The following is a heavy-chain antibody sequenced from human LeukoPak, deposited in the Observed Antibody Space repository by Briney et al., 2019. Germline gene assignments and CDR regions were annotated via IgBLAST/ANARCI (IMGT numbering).Heavy chain of an antibody. Sequence: SETLSLTCTVSGGSISSYYWSWIRQPPGKGLEWIGYIYYSGSTNYNPSLKSRVTISVDTSKNQFSLKLSSVTAADTAVYYCARHVDYYDSSGYYLEYFQHWGQGTLVTVSS. CDR1: GGSISSYY. D-gene: IGHD3-22*01. CDR3: ARHVDYYDSSGYYLEYFQH. CDR2: IYYSGST. V-gene: IGHV4-59*08. J-gene: IGHJ1*01.